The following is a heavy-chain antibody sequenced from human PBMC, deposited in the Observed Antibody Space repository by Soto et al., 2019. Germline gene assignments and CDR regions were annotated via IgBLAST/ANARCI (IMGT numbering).Heavy chain of an antibody. CDR2: IFSNDEK. V-gene: IGHV2-26*01. Sequence: QVTLKESGPVLVKPTETLTLTCTVSGFSLSNARMGVSWIRQPPGKALEWLAHIFSNDEKSYSTSLKSRLTISKDTSKSQVVLTMTNMDPVDTATYYCARLVYCSSTSCYSWFDPWGQGTLVTFSS. CDR3: ARLVYCSSTSCYSWFDP. J-gene: IGHJ5*02. D-gene: IGHD2-2*01. CDR1: GFSLSNARMG.